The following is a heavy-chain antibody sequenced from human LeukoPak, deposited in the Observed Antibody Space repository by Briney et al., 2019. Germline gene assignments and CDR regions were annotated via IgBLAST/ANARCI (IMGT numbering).Heavy chain of an antibody. V-gene: IGHV3-66*01. D-gene: IGHD1-1*01. Sequence: ETLSLTCAVSGGSISISNYYWVWIRQPPGKGLEWVSVIYSGGSTYYADSVKGRFTISRDNSKNTLYLQMNSLRAEDTAVYYCARMGIGTTFGVVWGQGTLVTVSS. CDR3: ARMGIGTTFGVV. CDR1: GGSISISNYY. CDR2: IYSGGST. J-gene: IGHJ4*02.